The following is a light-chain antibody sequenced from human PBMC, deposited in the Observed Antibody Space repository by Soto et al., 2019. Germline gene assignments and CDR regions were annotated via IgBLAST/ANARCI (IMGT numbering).Light chain of an antibody. CDR3: SSYTNNQRL. V-gene: IGLV2-14*01. CDR1: SSDIGGHNY. J-gene: IGLJ3*02. CDR2: EVN. Sequence: QSALTQPASVSGSPGQSITISCTGTSSDIGGHNYVSWYQQHPGKAPKLMIYEVNNRPSGVSSRFSGSKSGNTASLTISGLQAEDEADYYCSSYTNNQRLFGGGTKVTVL.